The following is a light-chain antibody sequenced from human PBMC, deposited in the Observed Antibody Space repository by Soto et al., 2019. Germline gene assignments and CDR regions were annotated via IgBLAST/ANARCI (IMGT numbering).Light chain of an antibody. CDR2: GAS. V-gene: IGKV3-20*01. J-gene: IGKJ1*01. CDR3: QQYGSSPRT. Sequence: EIVLTQSPCTLSLSPGERATLSCRASQSVSSSYLAWYQQKPGQAPRLLIYGASSRATGIPDRFSGSGSGTDFTLTTSRLEPEDFAVYYCQQYGSSPRTFGQGTKVDIK. CDR1: QSVSSSY.